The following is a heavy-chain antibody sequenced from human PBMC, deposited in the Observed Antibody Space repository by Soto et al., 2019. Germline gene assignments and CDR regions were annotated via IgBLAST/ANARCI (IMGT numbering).Heavy chain of an antibody. CDR2: IYYSGST. D-gene: IGHD3-22*01. J-gene: IGHJ3*02. CDR3: VRDHSDSSGTYDAFDI. Sequence: QVQLQESGPGLVKPSETLSLTCTVSGGSISSYYWSWIRQPPGKGLEWIGYIYYSGSTNYNPSLKSRVTISVDTSKNQFSLKLSSVTAADTAVYYCVRDHSDSSGTYDAFDIWGQGTMVTVSS. V-gene: IGHV4-59*01. CDR1: GGSISSYY.